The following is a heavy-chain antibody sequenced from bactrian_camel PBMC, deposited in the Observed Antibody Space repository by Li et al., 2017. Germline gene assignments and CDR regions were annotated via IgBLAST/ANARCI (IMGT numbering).Heavy chain of an antibody. CDR2: ISSTGTT. Sequence: VQLVESGGGLVQPGGSLRLSCAASGFTFSSYAMSWVRQAPGKGLEWVSAISSTGTTYYTDSVKGRFTITRDNARNTLTLQLNSLKTADTAMYYCATDYGLGVFGYWGQGTQVTVS. V-gene: IGHV3S31*01. J-gene: IGHJ6*01. D-gene: IGHD5*01. CDR1: GFTFSSYA. CDR3: ATDYGLGVFGY.